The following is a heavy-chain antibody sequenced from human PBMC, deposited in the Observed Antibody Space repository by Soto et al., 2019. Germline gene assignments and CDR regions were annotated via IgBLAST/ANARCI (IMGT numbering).Heavy chain of an antibody. J-gene: IGHJ5*02. D-gene: IGHD1-1*01. Sequence: GGSLRLSCATSGFTFSGSAMHWVRQASGRGLEWVGRIRSKTKKYATAYAGSVKGRLTISRDDSKNTTYLQMNSLKTEDTAVYDCRLGSLEGGFDPCGQGPLVNVYS. CDR3: RLGSLEGGFDP. CDR1: GFTFSGSA. CDR2: IRSKTKKYAT. V-gene: IGHV3-73*01.